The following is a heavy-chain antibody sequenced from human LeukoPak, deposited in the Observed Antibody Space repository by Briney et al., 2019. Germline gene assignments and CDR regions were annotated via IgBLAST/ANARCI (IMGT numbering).Heavy chain of an antibody. CDR1: GGSIISYF. D-gene: IGHD2-15*01. V-gene: IGHV4-4*07. CDR2: IYTSGST. J-gene: IGHJ2*01. Sequence: SETLSLTCTVSGGSIISYFWAWIRQPAGEGLEWIGRIYTSGSTDYNPSLKSRVTMSVDTSKNQFSLKLPSVTAADTAVYYCAREGGGQGHGRYYDIWGRGTLVTVSS. CDR3: AREGGGQGHGRYYDI.